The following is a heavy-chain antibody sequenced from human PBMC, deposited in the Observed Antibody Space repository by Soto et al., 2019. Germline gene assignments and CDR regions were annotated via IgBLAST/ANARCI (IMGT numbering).Heavy chain of an antibody. D-gene: IGHD1-26*01. Sequence: QVQLVQSGAEVKKPGASVKVSCKASGYTFTSYGISWVRQAPGQGLEWMGWISAYNGNTNYAQKLQGRVTMTTDTSTSTVYRGRRSQRSDDTAVYYCARGGGGAGATNQDYYYYGMDVWGQGTTVTVSS. CDR1: GYTFTSYG. CDR3: ARGGGGAGATNQDYYYYGMDV. J-gene: IGHJ6*02. V-gene: IGHV1-18*01. CDR2: ISAYNGNT.